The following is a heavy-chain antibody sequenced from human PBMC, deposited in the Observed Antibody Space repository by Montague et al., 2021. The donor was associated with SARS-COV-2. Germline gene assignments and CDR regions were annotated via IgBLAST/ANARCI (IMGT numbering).Heavy chain of an antibody. J-gene: IGHJ4*02. D-gene: IGHD2-15*01. V-gene: IGHV3-21*01. CDR3: ARVRGMEYCSGGNCYLDY. CDR1: GFTFSSYS. Sequence: SLRLSCAASGFTFSSYSMNWVRQAPGKGLEWVSSISSSSSYIYYADSVKGRFTISRDNAKNSLYLQMNSLRAEDTAVYYCARVRGMEYCSGGNCYLDYWGQGTLVTVSS. CDR2: ISSSSSYI.